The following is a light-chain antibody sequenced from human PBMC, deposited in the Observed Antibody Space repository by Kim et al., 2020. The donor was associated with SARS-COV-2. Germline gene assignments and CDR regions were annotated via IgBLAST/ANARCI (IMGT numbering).Light chain of an antibody. V-gene: IGLV3-1*01. J-gene: IGLJ3*02. CDR1: KLGDKY. CDR3: QAWDSSTAV. Sequence: VSLGQTASITCSGDKLGDKYACWYQQKQGQSPVLVIYQDSKRPSGIPERFSGSISGNTATLTISGTQAMDEADYYCQAWDSSTAVFGGGTQLTVL. CDR2: QDS.